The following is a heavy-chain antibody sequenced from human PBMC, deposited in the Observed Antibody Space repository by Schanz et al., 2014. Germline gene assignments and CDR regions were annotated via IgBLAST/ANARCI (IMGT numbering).Heavy chain of an antibody. D-gene: IGHD3-10*01. J-gene: IGHJ5*02. CDR3: AKDQLANYRGSGYNWFDP. CDR1: GLTLSDYW. Sequence: QVQLVESGGGLVKPGGSLRLSCAASGLTLSDYWMHWVRQAPGKGLEWVTFIRFDGSDKYYADSVKGRFSVSRDNSKNTLYLQMNSLRADDTAVYFCAKDQLANYRGSGYNWFDPWGQGTLVTVSS. CDR2: IRFDGSDK. V-gene: IGHV3-30*02.